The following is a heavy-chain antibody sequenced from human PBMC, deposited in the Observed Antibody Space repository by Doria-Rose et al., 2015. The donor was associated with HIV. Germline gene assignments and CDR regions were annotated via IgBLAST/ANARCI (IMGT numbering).Heavy chain of an antibody. CDR3: ARLIVVVPSGDRFADY. CDR2: IYYSGST. D-gene: IGHD2-2*01. J-gene: IGHJ4*02. Sequence: QPPGKGLEWIGYIYYSGSTNYNPSLKRRVTISVDTSKNQFSLKLSSVTAADTAVYYCARLIVVVPSGDRFADYWGLGTLVTVSS. V-gene: IGHV4-61*07.